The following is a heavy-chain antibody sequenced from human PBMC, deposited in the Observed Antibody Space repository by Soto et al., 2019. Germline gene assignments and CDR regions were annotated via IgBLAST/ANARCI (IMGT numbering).Heavy chain of an antibody. Sequence: QVQLQESGPGLVKPSGTLSLTCAVSGGSISSSNWWSWVRQPPGKGLEWIGEIYHSGSTNYNPSLKSRVTISVDKSKNQFSLKLSSVTAADTAVYYCARDEARNSSDWYSRYGFDPWGQGTLVTVSS. V-gene: IGHV4-4*02. J-gene: IGHJ5*02. D-gene: IGHD6-19*01. CDR2: IYHSGST. CDR1: GGSISSSNW. CDR3: ARDEARNSSDWYSRYGFDP.